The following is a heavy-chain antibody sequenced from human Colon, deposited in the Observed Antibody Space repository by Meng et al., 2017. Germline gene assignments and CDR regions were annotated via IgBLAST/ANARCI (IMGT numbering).Heavy chain of an antibody. CDR3: ASHQHGVSSPLDS. CDR2: NYYSGST. D-gene: IGHD2-8*01. V-gene: IGHV4-59*08. Sequence: VRLQVSGPGLVKPSATLSLTCAVSGGSISTYYWSWIRQPPGKGLEWIGNNYYSGSTNYNPSLASRVTLSLASSTPPFSLTLRSVPSAATAVYSFASHQHGVSSPLDSWGQGPLVPVSS. CDR1: GGSISTYY. J-gene: IGHJ4*02.